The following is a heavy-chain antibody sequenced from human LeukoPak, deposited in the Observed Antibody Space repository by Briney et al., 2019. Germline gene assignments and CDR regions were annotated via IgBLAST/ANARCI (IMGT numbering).Heavy chain of an antibody. J-gene: IGHJ4*02. V-gene: IGHV3-21*04. CDR2: ISSSSSYI. Sequence: GGSLRLSCAASGFTFSSYSMNWVRQAPGKGLEWVSSISSSSSYIYYADSVKGRFTISRDNSKNTLYLQMNSLRAEDTAVYYCAKDQFNDFWSGNFFDYWGQGTLVTVSS. CDR1: GFTFSSYS. D-gene: IGHD3-3*01. CDR3: AKDQFNDFWSGNFFDY.